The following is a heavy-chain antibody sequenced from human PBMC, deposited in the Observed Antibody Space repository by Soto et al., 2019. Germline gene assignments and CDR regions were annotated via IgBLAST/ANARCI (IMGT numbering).Heavy chain of an antibody. CDR1: GGSISSGGYY. J-gene: IGHJ5*02. CDR3: ARRVFP. Sequence: QVQLQESGPGLVKPSQTLSLTCTVSGGSISSGGYYWSWIRQHPGKGLVWIGYIYYSGSTHDNPSPXSXXTTSVDTSMIQFSLKPSSVTAADPAVYYCARRVFPWGQGTLVTPSS. CDR2: IYYSGST. V-gene: IGHV4-31*03.